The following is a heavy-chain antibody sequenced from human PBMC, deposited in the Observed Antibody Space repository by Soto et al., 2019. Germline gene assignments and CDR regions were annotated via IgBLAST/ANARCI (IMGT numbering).Heavy chain of an antibody. J-gene: IGHJ4*02. CDR3: ARDWAAAGPFDY. D-gene: IGHD6-13*01. CDR2: ITWNSDDI. V-gene: IGHV3-9*01. Sequence: GGSLRLSCDASGFIFDDYAMHWVRQAPGKGLEWVSSITWNSDDIAYADSVKGRFTISRDNAKKSLYLHMNSLRTEDTAFYYCARDWAAAGPFDYWGQGTLVTVSS. CDR1: GFIFDDYA.